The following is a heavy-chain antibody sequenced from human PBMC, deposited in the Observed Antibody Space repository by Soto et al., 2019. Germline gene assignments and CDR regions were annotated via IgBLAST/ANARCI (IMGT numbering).Heavy chain of an antibody. CDR1: GFTVSSTY. J-gene: IGHJ3*02. CDR3: ARAPLFYDSSGYPSHIFDI. D-gene: IGHD3-22*01. Sequence: VGSLRLSGEASGFTVSSTYMSWVRQARGKGLEWVSFIYSGGSTSYADSVKGRFIISRDSSKNTLYLQMNSLRAEDTAVYYCARAPLFYDSSGYPSHIFDIWGQGTMVTVSS. V-gene: IGHV3-53*01. CDR2: IYSGGST.